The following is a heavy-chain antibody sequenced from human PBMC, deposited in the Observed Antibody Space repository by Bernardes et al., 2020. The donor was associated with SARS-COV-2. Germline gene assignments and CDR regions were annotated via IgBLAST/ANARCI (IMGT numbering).Heavy chain of an antibody. J-gene: IGHJ4*02. Sequence: GAYLKNSSNVSGFDLTHYWIGWVRPIPGNGLEWMGIIYPRDSDTRYSPSFQGQVTISADKSITTAYLQWSSLKASDTAMYYCARQSSFVAASGIDYWGQGTLVTVSS. D-gene: IGHD6-13*01. V-gene: IGHV5-51*01. CDR3: ARQSSFVAASGIDY. CDR2: IYPRDSDT. CDR1: GFDLTHYW.